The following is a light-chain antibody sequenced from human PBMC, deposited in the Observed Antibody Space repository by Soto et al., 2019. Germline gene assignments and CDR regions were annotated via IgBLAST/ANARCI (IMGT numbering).Light chain of an antibody. CDR2: GAS. CDR3: QQYNNWPPWT. V-gene: IGKV3-15*01. Sequence: EIVMTQSPATLSVSPGERATLSCRASQSVSSNLAWYQQKPGQAPRLLIYGASTRATGIPARFSGSRPATELPLTISSLQSEDFAVYYCQQYNNWPPWTFGQATKVQI. CDR1: QSVSSN. J-gene: IGKJ1*01.